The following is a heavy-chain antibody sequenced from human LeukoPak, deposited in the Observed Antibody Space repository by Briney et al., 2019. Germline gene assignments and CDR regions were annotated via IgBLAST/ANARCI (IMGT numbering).Heavy chain of an antibody. CDR1: GYTFTSYG. V-gene: IGHV1-18*01. CDR2: ISAYNGNT. J-gene: IGHJ4*02. CDR3: ARYSGSYYSFDY. D-gene: IGHD1-26*01. Sequence: ASVTVSCTASGYTFTSYGISWVRQAPGQGLEWMGWISAYNGNTNYAQKLQGRVTMTTDTSTSTAYMELRSLRSDDTAVYYCARYSGSYYSFDYWGQGTLVTVSS.